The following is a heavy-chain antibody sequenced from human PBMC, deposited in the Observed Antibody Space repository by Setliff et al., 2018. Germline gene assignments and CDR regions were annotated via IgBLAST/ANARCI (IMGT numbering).Heavy chain of an antibody. CDR1: GFTFSTYT. CDR3: ARSESCGATNCSPFDY. J-gene: IGHJ4*02. D-gene: IGHD2-2*01. CDR2: IDTSSSYI. Sequence: PGGSLRLSCAASGFTFSTYTMNWVRQAPGKGLEWVSSIDTSSSYIYYADSVKGRFTISRDNAENSPYLQMNSLRAEDTAVYYCARSESCGATNCSPFDYWGQGTLVTVSS. V-gene: IGHV3-21*01.